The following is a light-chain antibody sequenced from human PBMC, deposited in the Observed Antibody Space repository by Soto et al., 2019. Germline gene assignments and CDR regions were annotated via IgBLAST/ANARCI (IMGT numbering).Light chain of an antibody. CDR3: QHRSNWL. J-gene: IGKJ3*01. CDR2: DAS. V-gene: IGKV3-11*01. CDR1: QSVSRY. Sequence: EIELTQSPVPLSLSPGERATLSCRASQSVSRYLAWYQQKPDQAPRPLIYDASNRATGIPARFSGSGSGTDFTLTISSLEPEDFAVYYCQHRSNWLFGPGTKVDI.